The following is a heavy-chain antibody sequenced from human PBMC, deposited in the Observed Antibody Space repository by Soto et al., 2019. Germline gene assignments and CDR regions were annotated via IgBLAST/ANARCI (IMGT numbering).Heavy chain of an antibody. CDR2: ISYDGSNK. D-gene: IGHD6-13*01. CDR1: GFTFSSYA. Sequence: GGSLRLSCAASGFTFSSYAMHWVRQAPGKGLEWVAVISYDGSNKYYADSVKGRFTISRDNSKNTLYLQMNSLRAEDTAVYYCARDRGQQLVRGQDLDYWGQGTLVTVSS. CDR3: ARDRGQQLVRGQDLDY. V-gene: IGHV3-30*04. J-gene: IGHJ4*02.